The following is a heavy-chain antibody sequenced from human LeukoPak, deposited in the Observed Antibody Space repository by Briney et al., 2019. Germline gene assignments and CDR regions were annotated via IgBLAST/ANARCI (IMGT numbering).Heavy chain of an antibody. CDR1: GGTFSSYA. CDR2: INPIFGTA. J-gene: IGHJ4*02. CDR3: ARDGGGIAVAI. D-gene: IGHD6-19*01. Sequence: ASVKVSCKASGGTFSSYAISWVRQAPGQGLEWMGGINPIFGTANYAQKFQGRVTITADESTSTAYMELSSLRSEDTAVYYCARDGGGIAVAIWGQGTLVTVSS. V-gene: IGHV1-69*13.